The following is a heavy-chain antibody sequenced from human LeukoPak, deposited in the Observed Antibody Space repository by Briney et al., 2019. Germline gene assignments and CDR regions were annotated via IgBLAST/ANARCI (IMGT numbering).Heavy chain of an antibody. D-gene: IGHD2-2*01. CDR3: ARIGCSSTSCYGNSVDP. CDR2: ISAYNGNT. V-gene: IGHV1-18*01. J-gene: IGHJ5*02. CDR1: GGTFSSYA. Sequence: ASVKVSCKASGGTFSSYAISWVRQAPGQGLEWMGWISAYNGNTLYAQKFQGRVTMTTDTSTSTAYMELRSLRSDDTAVYYCARIGCSSTSCYGNSVDPWGQGTLVTVSS.